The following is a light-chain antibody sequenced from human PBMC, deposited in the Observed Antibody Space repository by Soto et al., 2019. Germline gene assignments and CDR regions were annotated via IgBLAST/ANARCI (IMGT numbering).Light chain of an antibody. CDR2: DAS. CDR1: QSISSW. J-gene: IGKJ1*01. Sequence: DIQMTQSPSTLSASVGARVTITCRASQSISSWLAWYQQKPGKAPKLLIYDASSLESGVPSRFSGSGSRTEVTLTISSLQPDDFATYYCQQYNSYSPWTCGQGTKVEIK. CDR3: QQYNSYSPWT. V-gene: IGKV1-5*01.